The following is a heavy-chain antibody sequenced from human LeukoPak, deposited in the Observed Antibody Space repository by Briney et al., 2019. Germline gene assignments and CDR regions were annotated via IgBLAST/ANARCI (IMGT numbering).Heavy chain of an antibody. CDR3: ATVHSSGWPYYFDY. Sequence: GGSLRLSCAASGFTFSSYAMSWVRQAPGKGLEWVSAISGSGGSTYYADSAKGRFTISRDNSKNTLYLQMNSLRAEDTAVYYCATVHSSGWPYYFDYWGQGTLVTVSS. CDR1: GFTFSSYA. V-gene: IGHV3-23*01. CDR2: ISGSGGST. J-gene: IGHJ4*02. D-gene: IGHD6-19*01.